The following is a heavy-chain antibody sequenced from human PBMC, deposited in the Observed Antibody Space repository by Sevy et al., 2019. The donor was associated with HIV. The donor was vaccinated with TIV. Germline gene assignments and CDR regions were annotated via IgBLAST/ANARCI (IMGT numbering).Heavy chain of an antibody. CDR2: FSGNGGST. CDR3: AKDRIWELGDAFDI. Sequence: GGSLRLSCAASGFTFSSYVMSWVRQAPGKGLEWVSGFSGNGGSTNYADSVKGRFALSRDNSKNTLYLQMNNLRAEDTAIYFCAKDRIWELGDAFDIWGQGTMVTVSS. CDR1: GFTFSSYV. V-gene: IGHV3-23*01. D-gene: IGHD1-7*01. J-gene: IGHJ3*02.